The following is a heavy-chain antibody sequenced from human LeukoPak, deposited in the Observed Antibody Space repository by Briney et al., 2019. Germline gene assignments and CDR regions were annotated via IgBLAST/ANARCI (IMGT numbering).Heavy chain of an antibody. CDR1: GFTFNTYP. D-gene: IGHD3-22*01. CDR3: ATQTITLVVVISPFDY. Sequence: GGSLRLSCAASGFTFNTYPMHWVRQAPGKGLEWVALIQEHGAKTNYADSVRGRFTISRDNSRSTVYLQMNSLKPDDTAVYYCATQTITLVVVISPFDYWGQGALVTVSS. J-gene: IGHJ4*02. CDR2: IQEHGAKT. V-gene: IGHV3-30*02.